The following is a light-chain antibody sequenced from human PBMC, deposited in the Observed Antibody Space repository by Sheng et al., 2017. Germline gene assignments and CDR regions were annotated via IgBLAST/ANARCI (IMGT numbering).Light chain of an antibody. CDR1: SSDIGSVYH. J-gene: IGLJ2*01. V-gene: IGLV2-14*03. CDR3: SSYTSDNTVV. Sequence: QSALTQPASMSGSPGQSITLSCTGTSSDIGSVYHVSWYQQHPGRAPKLIIYDVTERPSGTSNRFSGSKSGNTASLTISGLQVEDEADYYCSSYTSDNTVVLGGGTKLTVL. CDR2: DVT.